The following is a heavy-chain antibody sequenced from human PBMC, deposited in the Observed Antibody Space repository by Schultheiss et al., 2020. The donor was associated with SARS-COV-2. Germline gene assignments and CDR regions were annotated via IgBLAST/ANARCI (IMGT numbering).Heavy chain of an antibody. D-gene: IGHD1-26*01. CDR1: GFTFSSYA. Sequence: GGSLRLSCAASGFTFSSYAMSWVRQAPGKGLEWVSAISGSGGSTYYADSVKGRFTISRDNSKNTLSLQMNSLRAEDTAAYYCARDPRWELMGGWFDPWGQGTLVTVSS. CDR3: ARDPRWELMGGWFDP. V-gene: IGHV3-23*01. CDR2: ISGSGGST. J-gene: IGHJ5*02.